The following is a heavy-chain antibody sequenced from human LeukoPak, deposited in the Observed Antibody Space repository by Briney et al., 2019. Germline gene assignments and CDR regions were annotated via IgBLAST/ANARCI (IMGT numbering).Heavy chain of an antibody. J-gene: IGHJ4*02. CDR1: GFTFSSYS. Sequence: GGSLRLSCAASGFTFSSYSMNWVRQAPGKGLEWVSSSSSSSSYIYYADSVKGRFTISRDNAKNSLYLQMNSLRAEDTAVYYCARADRYCSSTSCYLLAFDYWGQGTLVTVSS. CDR2: SSSSSSYI. CDR3: ARADRYCSSTSCYLLAFDY. D-gene: IGHD2-2*01. V-gene: IGHV3-21*01.